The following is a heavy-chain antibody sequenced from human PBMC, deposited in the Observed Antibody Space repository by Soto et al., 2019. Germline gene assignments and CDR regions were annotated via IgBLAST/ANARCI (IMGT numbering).Heavy chain of an antibody. CDR2: IGPESGAT. J-gene: IGHJ4*02. CDR3: GRGRSGQIVVFY. V-gene: IGHV1-2*02. D-gene: IGHD1-26*01. Sequence: ASVKVSCKASGYSFTGHYIHWVRQAPEQGPEWMGEIGPESGATRYAQKFQGRVTMTMDTSITTVYMELNNLRPDDTAIYCCGRGRSGQIVVFYWGQGTQVTVSS. CDR1: GYSFTGHY.